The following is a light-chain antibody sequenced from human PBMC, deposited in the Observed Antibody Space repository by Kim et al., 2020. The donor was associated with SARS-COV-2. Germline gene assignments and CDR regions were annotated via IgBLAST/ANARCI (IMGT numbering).Light chain of an antibody. J-gene: IGKJ1*01. V-gene: IGKV3-20*01. CDR2: GAS. CDR1: QHINIDY. CDR3: KHYGTSPWT. Sequence: EIVLTQSPGTLSLYPGGRATLSCRASQHINIDYLAWYQQKPGQPPRLLIYGASSRASGIPDTFSGSGSGTDFTLTISRLEPEDFAVYYCKHYGTSPWTFVEGTKVDIK.